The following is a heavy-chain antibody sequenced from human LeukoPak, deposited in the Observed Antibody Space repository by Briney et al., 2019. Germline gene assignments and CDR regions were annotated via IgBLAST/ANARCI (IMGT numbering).Heavy chain of an antibody. CDR3: ERVTAAGTSVVFDP. Sequence: SETLSLTCTVSGGSISSYYWSWIRQPAGKGLEWIGRIYTSGSTNYNPSLKSRVTMSVDTSKNQFSLKLNSVTAADTAVYYCERVTAAGTSVVFDPWGQGTLVTVSS. D-gene: IGHD6-13*01. V-gene: IGHV4-4*07. CDR1: GGSISSYY. CDR2: IYTSGST. J-gene: IGHJ5*02.